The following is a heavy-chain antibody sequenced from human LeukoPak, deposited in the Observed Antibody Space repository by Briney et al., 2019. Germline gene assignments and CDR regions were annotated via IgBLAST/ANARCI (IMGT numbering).Heavy chain of an antibody. D-gene: IGHD3-22*01. J-gene: IGHJ3*02. CDR2: IYYSGST. V-gene: IGHV4-39*07. CDR1: GGSISSSSYY. CDR3: ARDPTLYYDSSGYYHDAFDI. Sequence: SETLSLTCTVSGGSISSSSYYWGWIRQPPGKGLEWIGSIYYSGSTYYNPSLKSRVTISVDTSKNQFSLKLSSVTAADTAVYYCARDPTLYYDSSGYYHDAFDIWGQGTMVTVSS.